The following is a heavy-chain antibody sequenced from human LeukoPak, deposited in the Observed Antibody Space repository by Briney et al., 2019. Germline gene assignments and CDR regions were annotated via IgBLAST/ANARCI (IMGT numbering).Heavy chain of an antibody. J-gene: IGHJ3*02. CDR2: MNPNSGNT. V-gene: IGHV1-8*01. D-gene: IGHD1-26*01. CDR1: GYTFTSYD. CDR3: ARDLGKYSGSQMGAFDI. Sequence: GASVKVSCKASGYTFTSYDINWVRQATGQGLEWMGWMNPNSGNTGYAQKFQGRVTMTRNTSISTAYMELRSLRSDDTAVYYCARDLGKYSGSQMGAFDIWGQGTMVTVSS.